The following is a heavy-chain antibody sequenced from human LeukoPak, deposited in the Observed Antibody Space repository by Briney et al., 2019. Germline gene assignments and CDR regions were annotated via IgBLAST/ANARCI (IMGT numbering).Heavy chain of an antibody. CDR2: TSSSSSTI. J-gene: IGHJ4*02. CDR1: GFTVSSND. CDR3: ARSYYGSGSWVNFDY. Sequence: GGSLRLSCAVSGFTVSSNDMSWVRQAPGKGLEWVSYTSSSSSTIYYADSVKGRFTISRDNAKNSLYLQMNSLRAEDTAVYYCARSYYGSGSWVNFDYWGQGTLVTVSS. V-gene: IGHV3-48*01. D-gene: IGHD3-10*01.